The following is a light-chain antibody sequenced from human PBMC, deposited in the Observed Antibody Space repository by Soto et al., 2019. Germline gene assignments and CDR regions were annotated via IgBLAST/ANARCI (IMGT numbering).Light chain of an antibody. V-gene: IGKV4-1*01. CDR2: WAS. J-gene: IGKJ4*01. Sequence: DIVITQSLHSLSLSLGEKATINCKSRERVLYSSNNKTYLAWYQQKPGQPPKLLIYWASTRESGVPDRFSGSGSGTDFTLTISSLQAEDVAVYYCQQYYSTPLTFGGGTKVDIK. CDR3: QQYYSTPLT. CDR1: ERVLYSSNNKTY.